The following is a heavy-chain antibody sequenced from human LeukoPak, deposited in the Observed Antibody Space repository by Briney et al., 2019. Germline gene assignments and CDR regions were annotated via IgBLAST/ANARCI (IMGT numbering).Heavy chain of an antibody. CDR3: ARTAYGDYGFSAFDI. V-gene: IGHV3-33*01. D-gene: IGHD4-17*01. CDR2: IWYDGSNK. CDR1: GFTFSSYG. Sequence: GGSLRLSCAASGFTFSSYGMHWVRQAPGKGLEWVAVIWYDGSNKYYADSVKGRFTISRDNSKNTLYLQMNSLSAEDTAVYYCARTAYGDYGFSAFDIWGQGTMVTVSS. J-gene: IGHJ3*02.